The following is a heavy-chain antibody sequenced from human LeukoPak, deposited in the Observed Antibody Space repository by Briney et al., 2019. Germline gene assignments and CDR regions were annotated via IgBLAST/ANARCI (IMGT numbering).Heavy chain of an antibody. CDR3: AKADTTGYYYGFDY. CDR2: INSGGTVT. V-gene: IGHV3-74*01. D-gene: IGHD3-22*01. Sequence: GGSLRLSCAASGFTFSDFWMHWVRQAPGKGLVWVSRINSGGTVTNYADSVKGRLTISRDNSKNTLYLQMNSLTAEDTAVYYCAKADTTGYYYGFDYWGQGTLVTVSS. CDR1: GFTFSDFW. J-gene: IGHJ4*02.